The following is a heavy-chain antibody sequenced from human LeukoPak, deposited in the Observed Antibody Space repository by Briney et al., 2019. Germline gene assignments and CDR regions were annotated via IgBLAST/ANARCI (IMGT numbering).Heavy chain of an antibody. J-gene: IGHJ4*02. V-gene: IGHV3-30*02. Sequence: PGGSLRLSCAASGFTFSSYGMHWVRQAPGKGLEWVAFIRYDGSNKYYADSVKGRFTISRDNSKNTLYLQMNSLRAEDTAVYYCAKFTTSVASFDYWGQGTLVTVSS. CDR2: IRYDGSNK. CDR1: GFTFSSYG. CDR3: AKFTTSVASFDY. D-gene: IGHD3-22*01.